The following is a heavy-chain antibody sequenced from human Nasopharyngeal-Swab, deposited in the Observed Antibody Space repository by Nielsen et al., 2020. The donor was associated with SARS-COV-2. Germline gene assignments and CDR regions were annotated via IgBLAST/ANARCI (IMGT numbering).Heavy chain of an antibody. CDR2: ISSSSSYI. Sequence: WIRQPPGKGLEWVSSISSSSSYIYYADSVKGRFTISRDNAKNSLYLQMNSLRAEDTAVYYCARGCYYYDFWSGYYGAAGWFDPWGQGTLVTVSS. CDR3: ARGCYYYDFWSGYYGAAGWFDP. D-gene: IGHD3-3*01. J-gene: IGHJ5*02. V-gene: IGHV3-21*01.